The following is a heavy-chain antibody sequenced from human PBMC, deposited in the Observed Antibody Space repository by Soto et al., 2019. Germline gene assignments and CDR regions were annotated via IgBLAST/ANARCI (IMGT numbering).Heavy chain of an antibody. Sequence: SETLSLTCTVSGGSISSSGYYWGWIRQPPGKRLEWIGRIYYSGSTYYNPSLNSRVTISVDTSKNQFSLKLSSVTAADTAVFYWGSPCDWSRPELVRYGMDVWGKVTTVT. CDR3: GSPCDWSRPELVRYGMDV. J-gene: IGHJ6*04. D-gene: IGHD3-9*01. V-gene: IGHV4-39*01. CDR1: GGSISSSGYY. CDR2: IYYSGST.